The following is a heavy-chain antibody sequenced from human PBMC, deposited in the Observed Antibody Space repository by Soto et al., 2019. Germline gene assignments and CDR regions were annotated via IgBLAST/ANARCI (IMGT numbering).Heavy chain of an antibody. CDR1: GYSFPNYW. CDR3: ARHSHSARYYWAFDI. V-gene: IGHV5-51*01. J-gene: IGHJ3*02. Sequence: GESLKISCKGSGYSFPNYWIGWVRQMPGKGLEWMGIIYPDDSDTRYSPSFQGQVTISADKSITTAYLQWSSLKASDTAMYYCARHSHSARYYWAFDIWGQGTMVTVSS. CDR2: IYPDDSDT. D-gene: IGHD1-26*01.